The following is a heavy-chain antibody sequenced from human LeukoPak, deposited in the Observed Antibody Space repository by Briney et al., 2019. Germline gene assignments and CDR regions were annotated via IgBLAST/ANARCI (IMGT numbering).Heavy chain of an antibody. V-gene: IGHV1-69*13. J-gene: IGHJ4*02. CDR3: ARDQGYRYGYGDFDY. Sequence: ASVKVSCKASGYTFTSYYMHWVRQAPGQGLEWMGGIIPIFGTANYAQKFQGRVTITADESTSTAYMELSSLRSEDTAVYYCARDQGYRYGYGDFDYWGQGTLVTVSS. D-gene: IGHD5-18*01. CDR2: IIPIFGTA. CDR1: GYTFTSYY.